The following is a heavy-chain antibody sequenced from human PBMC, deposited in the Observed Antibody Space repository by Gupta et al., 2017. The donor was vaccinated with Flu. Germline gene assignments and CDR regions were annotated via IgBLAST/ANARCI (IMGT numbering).Heavy chain of an antibody. CDR1: S. V-gene: IGHV3-21*04. J-gene: IGHJ6*03. D-gene: IGHD3-16*01. Sequence: SFNWVRRAPGKGLEWVASISTNEIYKDYGDSVKGRFSISRDNAKNSSYLQMDSLTVDDTAIYYCAREAYAYHYMDAWGKGTTVTVSS. CDR2: ISTNEIYK. CDR3: AREAYAYHYMDA.